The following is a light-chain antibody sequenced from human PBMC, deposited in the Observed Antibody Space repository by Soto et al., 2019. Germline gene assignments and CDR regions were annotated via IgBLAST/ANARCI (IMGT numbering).Light chain of an antibody. V-gene: IGKV4-1*01. CDR3: QQYYDSPIT. Sequence: DIVMTQSPAALAVSLCERATVSCESSDAVVDSSNNKDYSTWYQQKPGQPPKLLIYWASTREFGVPDRFSGSGSGTDFTLTISSVQAEDVAVYYCQQYYDSPITFGQGTRLEIK. CDR1: DAVVDSSNNKDY. CDR2: WAS. J-gene: IGKJ5*01.